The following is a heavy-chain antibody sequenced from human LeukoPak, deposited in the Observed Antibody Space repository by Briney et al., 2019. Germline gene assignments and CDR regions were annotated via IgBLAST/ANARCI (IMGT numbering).Heavy chain of an antibody. V-gene: IGHV1-69*04. D-gene: IGHD4-17*01. Sequence: ASVKVSCKASGGTFGSYAISWVRQAPGQGLEWMGRIIPILGIANYAQKFQGRVTITADKSTSTAYMELSNLRSEDTAVYYYARDYGDPVVPPYYFDYWGQGTLVTVSS. J-gene: IGHJ4*02. CDR3: ARDYGDPVVPPYYFDY. CDR2: IIPILGIA. CDR1: GGTFGSYA.